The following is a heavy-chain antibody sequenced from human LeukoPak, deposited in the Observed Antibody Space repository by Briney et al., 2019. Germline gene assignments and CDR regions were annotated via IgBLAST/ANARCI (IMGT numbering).Heavy chain of an antibody. Sequence: ASVKVSCKASGYTFTAYYINWVRQAPGQGLEWMGWVNPHSGGTSYVQKFQGRVTMSRDTSISTAYMELSRLASDDSAIYYWARAGGGNSVYYLDYWGQGTLVTVSS. D-gene: IGHD4-23*01. CDR2: VNPHSGGT. J-gene: IGHJ4*02. V-gene: IGHV1-2*02. CDR3: ARAGGGNSVYYLDY. CDR1: GYTFTAYY.